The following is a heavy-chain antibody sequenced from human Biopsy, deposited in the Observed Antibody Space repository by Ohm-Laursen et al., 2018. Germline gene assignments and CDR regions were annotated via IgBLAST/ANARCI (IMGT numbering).Heavy chain of an antibody. CDR3: ARGSGILNCGNFKYYLYYGMDV. CDR1: GDSVTKYY. CDR2: IYYSVMT. Sequence: SDTLSLTCAVSGDSVTKYYWSWIRQPPGKGLEWIGHIYYSVMTNYNPSLQSRVSISVDTSRNQVSLTLSSVTAADTAVYYSARGSGILNCGNFKYYLYYGMDVWGQGTKVTVSS. V-gene: IGHV4-59*02. D-gene: IGHD4-23*01. J-gene: IGHJ6*02.